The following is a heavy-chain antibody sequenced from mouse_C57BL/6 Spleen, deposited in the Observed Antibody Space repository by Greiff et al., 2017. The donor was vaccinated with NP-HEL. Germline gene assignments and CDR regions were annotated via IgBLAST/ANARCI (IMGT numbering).Heavy chain of an antibody. D-gene: IGHD1-1*01. V-gene: IGHV5-16*01. CDR3: ARVSTVVGRGYFDY. CDR1: GFTFSDYY. Sequence: EVKLVESEGGLVQPGSSMKLSCTASGFTFSDYYMAWVRQVPEKGLEWVANINYDGSSTYYLDSLKSRFIISRDNAKNILYLQMSSLKSEDTATYYCARVSTVVGRGYFDYWGQGTTLTVSS. CDR2: INYDGSST. J-gene: IGHJ2*01.